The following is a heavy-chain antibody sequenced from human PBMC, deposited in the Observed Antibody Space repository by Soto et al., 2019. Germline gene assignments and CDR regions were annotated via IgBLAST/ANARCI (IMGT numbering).Heavy chain of an antibody. V-gene: IGHV3-11*01. CDR1: GFTFSDYY. J-gene: IGHJ4*02. D-gene: IGHD2-8*02. Sequence: PGGSLRLSSAASGFTFSDYYMSWIRQAPGKGLEWVSYISSSGSTIYYADSVKGRFTISRDNAKNSLYLQMNSLRAEDTAVYYCARGCRGGVCYTVYFDYWGQGTLVTVSS. CDR2: ISSSGSTI. CDR3: ARGCRGGVCYTVYFDY.